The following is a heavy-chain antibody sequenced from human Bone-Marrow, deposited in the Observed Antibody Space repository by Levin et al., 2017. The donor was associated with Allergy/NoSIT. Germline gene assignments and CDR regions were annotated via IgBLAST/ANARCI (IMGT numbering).Heavy chain of an antibody. CDR1: GFSLSTDGVG. CDR3: AHGHDFSGFSDY. V-gene: IGHV2-5*02. Sequence: SGPTLVKPPQTLTLTCSFSGFSLSTDGVGVGWIRQPPGKALEWLAIIYWDDDKRYSPSLENRLTLTKDTSKDQVVLTLTNVDPVDTATYYCAHGHDFSGFSDYSGQGILVTVSS. D-gene: IGHD2-15*01. J-gene: IGHJ4*02. CDR2: IYWDDDK.